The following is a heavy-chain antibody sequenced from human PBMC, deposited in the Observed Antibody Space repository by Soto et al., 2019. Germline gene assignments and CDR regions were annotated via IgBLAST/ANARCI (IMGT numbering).Heavy chain of an antibody. CDR2: IIPIFGTA. CDR3: AKPYNWNYGTYYYYGMDV. D-gene: IGHD1-7*01. J-gene: IGHJ6*02. Sequence: GASVKVSCKASGGTFSSYAISWVRQAPGQGLEWMGGIIPIFGTANYAQKFQGRVTITADESTSTAYMELSSLRSEDTAVYYCAKPYNWNYGTYYYYGMDVWGQGTTVTVSS. V-gene: IGHV1-69*13. CDR1: GGTFSSYA.